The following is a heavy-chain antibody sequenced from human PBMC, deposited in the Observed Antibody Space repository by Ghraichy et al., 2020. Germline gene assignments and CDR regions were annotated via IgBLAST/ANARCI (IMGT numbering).Heavy chain of an antibody. Sequence: SETLSLTCAVYNGSFIGYYWSWIRQPPGKGLEWIGDINHSGSTNYSPSLKSRVTMSVDTSRSQFSLKLSSVSAADTAVYYCARASWIQRKNWFDPWGQGTLVTVSS. CDR1: NGSFIGYY. CDR2: INHSGST. J-gene: IGHJ5*02. V-gene: IGHV4-34*01. CDR3: ARASWIQRKNWFDP. D-gene: IGHD5-18*01.